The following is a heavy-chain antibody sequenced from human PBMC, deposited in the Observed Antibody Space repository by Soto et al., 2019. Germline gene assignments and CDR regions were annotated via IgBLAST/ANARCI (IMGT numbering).Heavy chain of an antibody. D-gene: IGHD2-21*02. J-gene: IGHJ4*02. CDR2: IWYDGNTK. CDR3: ARDLRCCGGDRVDF. CDR1: GFTFGHYA. V-gene: IGHV3-33*01. Sequence: QVQLVESGGGVVHPGTSLRLSCEASGFTFGHYAMHWVRQAPGKGLEWVSLIWYDGNTKIYSDSVKGRFTVSRDNSNNMLYLQMNSLSADDTAFYYCARDLRCCGGDRVDFWGQGTLVTVSS.